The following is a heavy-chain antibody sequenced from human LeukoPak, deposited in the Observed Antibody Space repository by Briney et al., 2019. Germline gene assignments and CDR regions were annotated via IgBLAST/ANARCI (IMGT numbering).Heavy chain of an antibody. V-gene: IGHV3-48*02. CDR3: ARNPAGIGDY. CDR2: ISSSTSTI. D-gene: IGHD1-26*01. J-gene: IGHJ4*02. CDR1: GFTFSTYG. Sequence: GGSLRLSCAASGFTFSTYGMNWVRQAPGKGLEWVSYISSSTSTIYYADSVKGRFTISRDNAKNSLYLQMNSLRDEDTAVYYCARNPAGIGDYWGQGTLVTVSS.